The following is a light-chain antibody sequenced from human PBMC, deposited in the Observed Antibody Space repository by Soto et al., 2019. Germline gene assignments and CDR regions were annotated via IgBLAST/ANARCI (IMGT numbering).Light chain of an antibody. J-gene: IGLJ1*01. Sequence: QSVLIQPPSASGTPGQRVTISCSGSSSNIGSNYVYWYQQLPGTAPTNLLYRNNQRPSGVPDRFSGSKAGTSASLVISGLRSEDEAEYYCAAWDDSLGGFYVFGTGTKVTVL. CDR3: AAWDDSLGGFYV. V-gene: IGLV1-47*01. CDR2: RNN. CDR1: SSNIGSNY.